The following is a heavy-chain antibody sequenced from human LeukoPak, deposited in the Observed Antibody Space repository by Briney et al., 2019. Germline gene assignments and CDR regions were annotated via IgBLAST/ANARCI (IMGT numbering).Heavy chain of an antibody. CDR1: GFTFSSYW. V-gene: IGHV3-7*01. Sequence: GGSLRLSCAASGFTFSSYWMSWVRQAPGKGLEWVAHIKQDGSEKYYVDSVKGRFTISRDNAKNSLYLQMNSLRAEDTAVYYCAREIYCSGGSCYPDDYWGQGTLVTVSS. D-gene: IGHD2-15*01. J-gene: IGHJ4*02. CDR2: IKQDGSEK. CDR3: AREIYCSGGSCYPDDY.